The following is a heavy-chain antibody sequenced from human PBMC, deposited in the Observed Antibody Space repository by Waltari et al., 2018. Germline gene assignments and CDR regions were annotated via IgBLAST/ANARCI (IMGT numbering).Heavy chain of an antibody. J-gene: IGHJ4*02. CDR2: IKTSTGNT. D-gene: IGHD6-6*01. CDR3: ARVSSSSESYYFDY. V-gene: IGHV1-3*04. CDR1: GYPFNDYG. Sequence: QVQLVQSGAEVKEPGASVKVSCKTFGYPFNDYGLHWVRQAPGQGLEWMGWIKTSTGNTKYSQKFQGRVTMTRDTSISTAYMELSRLRSDDTAVYYCARVSSSSESYYFDYWGQGTLVTVSS.